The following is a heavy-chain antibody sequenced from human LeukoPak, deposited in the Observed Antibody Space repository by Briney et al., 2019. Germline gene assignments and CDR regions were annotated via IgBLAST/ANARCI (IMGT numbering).Heavy chain of an antibody. Sequence: GGSLRLSCAAAGFTFSSYWMHWVRQAPGKGLVWVSRINSDGSSTSYADSVKGRFTISIDNAKNTLYLQMNSLRAEDTAVYYCARDGVAGYSSGWYGNDAFDIWGQGTMVTVSS. CDR2: INSDGSST. D-gene: IGHD6-19*01. J-gene: IGHJ3*02. CDR1: GFTFSSYW. V-gene: IGHV3-74*01. CDR3: ARDGVAGYSSGWYGNDAFDI.